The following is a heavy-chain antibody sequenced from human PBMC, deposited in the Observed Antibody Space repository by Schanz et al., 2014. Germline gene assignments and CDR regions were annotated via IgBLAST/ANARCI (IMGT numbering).Heavy chain of an antibody. CDR1: GFSFTTYA. V-gene: IGHV3-23*01. CDR2: MNESHSTI. CDR3: AKVRYSSGWRGDYFDE. Sequence: DVHLLESGGGLVQPGGSLRLSCASSGFSFTTYAMSWVRQAPGKGLEWVSAMNESHSTIYYADSVRGRFTISRDNSKNTLYLQMNSLRAEDTAVYVCAKVRYSSGWRGDYFDEWGQGTLVTVAS. D-gene: IGHD6-25*01. J-gene: IGHJ4*02.